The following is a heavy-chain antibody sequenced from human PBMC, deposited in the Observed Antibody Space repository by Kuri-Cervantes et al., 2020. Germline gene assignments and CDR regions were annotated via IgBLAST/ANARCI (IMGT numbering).Heavy chain of an antibody. J-gene: IGHJ4*02. V-gene: IGHV4-59*01. CDR2: IYYSGST. CDR1: GGSISSYY. CDR3: ARVNLRSSVYFDY. Sequence: GSLRLSCTVSGGSISSYYWSWIRQPPGKGLEWIGYIYYSGSTNYNPSLKSRVTISVDTSKSQFSLKLSSVTAADTAVYYCARVNLRSSVYFDYWGQGTLVTVSS. D-gene: IGHD6-19*01.